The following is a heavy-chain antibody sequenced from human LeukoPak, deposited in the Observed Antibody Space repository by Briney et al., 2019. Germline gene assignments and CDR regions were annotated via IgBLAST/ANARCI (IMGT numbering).Heavy chain of an antibody. CDR1: GFTFSSYW. CDR2: ISSSGSTI. Sequence: GGSLRLSCAASGFTFSSYWMSWIRQAPGKGLEWVSYISSSGSTIYYADSVKGRFTISRDNAKNSLYLQMNSLRAEDTAVYYCARVGMVDYYGSGSYFGFDYWGQGTLVTVSS. J-gene: IGHJ4*02. V-gene: IGHV3-11*04. D-gene: IGHD3-10*01. CDR3: ARVGMVDYYGSGSYFGFDY.